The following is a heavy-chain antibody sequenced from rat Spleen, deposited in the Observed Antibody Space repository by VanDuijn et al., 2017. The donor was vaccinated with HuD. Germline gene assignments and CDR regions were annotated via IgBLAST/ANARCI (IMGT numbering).Heavy chain of an antibody. CDR1: GFTFTNYD. CDR3: TTDGD. V-gene: IGHV5-20*01. Sequence: EVRLVESGGGLVQPGRSLKLSCAASGFTFTNYDMAWVRQAPTKGLEWIASISYDGGSTYYRDSVKGRFTISRDNAKSSLYLQMDSLRSEDTATYYCTTDGDWGQGVMVTVSS. J-gene: IGHJ2*01. CDR2: ISYDGGST.